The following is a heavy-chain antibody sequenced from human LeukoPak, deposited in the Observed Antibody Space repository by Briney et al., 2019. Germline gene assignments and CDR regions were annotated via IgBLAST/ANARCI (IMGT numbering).Heavy chain of an antibody. CDR2: ISYDGSNK. D-gene: IGHD6-19*01. V-gene: IGHV3-30*04. J-gene: IGHJ4*02. Sequence: GGSLRLSCAASGFTFSSYAMHWVRQAPGKGLEWVAVISYDGSNKYYADSVKGRFTISRDNSKNTLYLQMNSLRAEDTAVYYCARRRLVTGSFPFDYWGQGTLVTVSS. CDR3: ARRRLVTGSFPFDY. CDR1: GFTFSSYA.